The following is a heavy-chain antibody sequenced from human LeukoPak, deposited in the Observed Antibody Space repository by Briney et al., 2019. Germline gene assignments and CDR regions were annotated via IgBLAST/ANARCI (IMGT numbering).Heavy chain of an antibody. CDR2: INPSGGST. J-gene: IGHJ3*02. CDR1: GYTFTSYY. V-gene: IGHV1-46*01. D-gene: IGHD1-26*01. CDR3: AKDRFYSGSPRAFDI. Sequence: GASVKVSCKASGYTFTSYYMHWVRQAPGQGLEWMGIINPSGGSTSYAQKFQGRVTMTRDTSTSTVYMELSSLRSEDTAVYYCAKDRFYSGSPRAFDIWGQGTMVTVSS.